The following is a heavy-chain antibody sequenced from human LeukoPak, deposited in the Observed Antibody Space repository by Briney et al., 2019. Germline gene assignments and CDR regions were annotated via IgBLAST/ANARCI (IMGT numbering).Heavy chain of an antibody. Sequence: SETLSLTCTVSGGSISSSSYYWGWIRQPPGKGLEWIGSVYYSGSTSYNPSLKSRVTISVDTSKNQFSLKVTSVTAADTAVYYCARDKGQGPAVMYYWGQGTLVTVSS. CDR2: VYYSGST. V-gene: IGHV4-39*07. CDR1: GGSISSSSYY. J-gene: IGHJ4*02. D-gene: IGHD2-8*01. CDR3: ARDKGQGPAVMYY.